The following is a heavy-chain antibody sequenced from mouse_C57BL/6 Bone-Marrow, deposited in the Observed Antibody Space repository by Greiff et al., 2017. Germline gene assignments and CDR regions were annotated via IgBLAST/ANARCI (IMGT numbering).Heavy chain of an antibody. CDR2: INPYNGDT. D-gene: IGHD1-1*01. CDR1: GYSFTGYF. J-gene: IGHJ2*01. CDR3: ARGEYYGSSYVRYFDY. V-gene: IGHV1-20*01. Sequence: VHVKQSGPELVKPGDSVKISCKASGYSFTGYFMNWVMQSHGKSLEWIGRINPYNGDTFYNQKFKGKATLTVDKSSSTAHMELRSLTSEDSAVYYCARGEYYGSSYVRYFDYWGQGTTLTVSS.